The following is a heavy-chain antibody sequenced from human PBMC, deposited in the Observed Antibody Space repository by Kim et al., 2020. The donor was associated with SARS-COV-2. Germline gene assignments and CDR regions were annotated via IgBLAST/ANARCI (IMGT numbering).Heavy chain of an antibody. J-gene: IGHJ3*02. CDR2: ISSSGSTI. V-gene: IGHV3-11*01. CDR1: GFTFSDYY. CDR3: AGYGVAGRGSDAFDI. D-gene: IGHD6-19*01. Sequence: GGSLRLSCAASGFTFSDYYMSWIRQAPGKGLEWVSYISSSGSTIYYADSVKGRFTISRDNAKNSLYLQMNSLRAEDTAVYYCAGYGVAGRGSDAFDIWGQGTMVTVSS.